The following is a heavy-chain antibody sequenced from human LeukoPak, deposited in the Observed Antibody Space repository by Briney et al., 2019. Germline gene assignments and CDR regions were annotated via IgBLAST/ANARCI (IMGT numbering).Heavy chain of an antibody. CDR3: AGATAQRVTAAFDI. J-gene: IGHJ3*02. Sequence: SETLSLTCTVSGGSISTGSFYWGWIRQPPGKGLEWIGNIYYSGSTYYNPSLKSRVTISVDTSKTQFSLRLTSVTAADTAVYYCAGATAQRVTAAFDIWGQGTMVTVSS. V-gene: IGHV4-39*07. CDR2: IYYSGST. D-gene: IGHD4-11*01. CDR1: GGSISTGSFY.